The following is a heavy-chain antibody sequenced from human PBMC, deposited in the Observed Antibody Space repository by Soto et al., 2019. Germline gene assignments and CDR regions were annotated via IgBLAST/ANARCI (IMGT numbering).Heavy chain of an antibody. V-gene: IGHV1-18*01. CDR3: ARMRHYGSARFYSGGDS. Sequence: ASVKVSCKASGYTFTNYGITWVRQAPGQWLEWMGSISANNVNTHYAQKLQGRVTMTTDTSTSTAYMELRSLKSDDTAVFYCARMRHYGSARFYSGGDSWGQGTLVTISS. CDR1: GYTFTNYG. CDR2: ISANNVNT. D-gene: IGHD3-10*01. J-gene: IGHJ4*02.